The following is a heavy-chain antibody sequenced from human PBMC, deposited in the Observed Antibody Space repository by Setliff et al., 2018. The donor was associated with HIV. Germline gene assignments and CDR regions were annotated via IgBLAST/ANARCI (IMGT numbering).Heavy chain of an antibody. CDR2: IHSGGST. J-gene: IGHJ5*02. CDR3: ARSTYYFDSSGYKYNWFDP. CDR1: GASITSGGHY. D-gene: IGHD3-22*01. Sequence: PSETLSLTCSVSGASITSGGHYWTWIRQHPERGLEWIGHIHSGGSTFYNPSLKSRLIISLDTSENQSSPKLSSVTAADTAVYYCARSTYYFDSSGYKYNWFDPWGQGTRVTVSS. V-gene: IGHV4-31*03.